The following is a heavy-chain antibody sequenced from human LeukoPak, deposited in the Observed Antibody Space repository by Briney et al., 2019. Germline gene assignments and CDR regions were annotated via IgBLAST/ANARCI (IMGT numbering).Heavy chain of an antibody. CDR2: ISYSGGT. V-gene: IGHV4-39*02. Sequence: SETLSLTCTVSGGSVSSSNYYWGWTRQPPGKGLEWFGSISYSGGTSYNPSLRSRVTISVDTSKNQFSLKLNSVTAADTAVYYCAREVEYYDSSGYRPHAFDIWGQGTVVTVSS. CDR3: AREVEYYDSSGYRPHAFDI. CDR1: GGSVSSSNYY. J-gene: IGHJ3*02. D-gene: IGHD3-22*01.